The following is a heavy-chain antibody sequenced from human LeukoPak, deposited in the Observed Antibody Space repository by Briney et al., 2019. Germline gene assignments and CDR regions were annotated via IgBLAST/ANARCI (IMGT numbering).Heavy chain of an antibody. D-gene: IGHD6-13*01. CDR3: ARGDSSSWWDYYGMDV. CDR2: IKQDGSEK. J-gene: IGHJ6*02. CDR1: GFTFSSYW. Sequence: GGSLRLSCAASGFTFSSYWMSWVRQAPGKGLEWVANIKQDGSEKYYVDSVKGRFTISRDNAKNSLYLQMNSLRAEDTAVYYCARGDSSSWWDYYGMDVWGQGTTVTVSS. V-gene: IGHV3-7*01.